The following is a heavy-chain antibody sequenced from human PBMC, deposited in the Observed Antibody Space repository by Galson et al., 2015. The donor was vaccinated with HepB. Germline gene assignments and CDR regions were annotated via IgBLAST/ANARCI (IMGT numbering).Heavy chain of an antibody. CDR3: AKVAGGCSPADY. Sequence: SLRLSCAASGFTVSSNYMSWVRQAPGKGLEWVSVIYSGGSTYYADSVKGRFTISRDNSKNTLYMQMNSLRAEDTAVYYCAKVAGGCSPADYWGQGTLVTVSS. CDR2: IYSGGST. CDR1: GFTVSSNY. V-gene: IGHV3-53*05. J-gene: IGHJ4*02. D-gene: IGHD1-26*01.